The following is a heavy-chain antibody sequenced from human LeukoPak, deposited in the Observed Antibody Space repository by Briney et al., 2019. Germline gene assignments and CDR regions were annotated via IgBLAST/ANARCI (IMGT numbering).Heavy chain of an antibody. D-gene: IGHD3-10*01. V-gene: IGHV3-66*01. Sequence: GSLTRSYTGSRGTRSVKYMSWFRQAPGHGLKWVSVIYSGGSTYYADSVKGRFTISRDNSKNTLYLQMNSLRAEDTAVYYCARDRYYGSGSYYDYWGQGTLVTVSS. CDR1: RGTRSVKY. CDR2: IYSGGST. J-gene: IGHJ4*02. CDR3: ARDRYYGSGSYYDY.